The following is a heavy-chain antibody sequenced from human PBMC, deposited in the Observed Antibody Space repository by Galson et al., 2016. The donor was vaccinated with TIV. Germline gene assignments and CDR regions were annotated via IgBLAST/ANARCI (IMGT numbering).Heavy chain of an antibody. Sequence: TLSLTCTVSGDSISSDNHHWSWIRQPAGAGLEWIGRIFSTGSTDYNSSLKSRVTISVDKSKNQFSLNVNSVTAADTAMYYCARLYINYEDNWFDPWGQGILVTVSS. CDR1: GDSISSDNHH. CDR2: IFSTGST. J-gene: IGHJ5*02. D-gene: IGHD4-11*01. CDR3: ARLYINYEDNWFDP. V-gene: IGHV4-61*02.